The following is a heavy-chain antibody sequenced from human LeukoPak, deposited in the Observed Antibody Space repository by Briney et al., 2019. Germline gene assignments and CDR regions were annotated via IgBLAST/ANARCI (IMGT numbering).Heavy chain of an antibody. CDR1: GGSIISSSFW. Sequence: SETLSLTCTVSGGSIISSSFWWGWIRQPPGKGLERIGSIYYSGVSYYNTSLKSRVTISVDTSKNQFSLKLSSVTAADTAVYYCAKGNSFPDSWGQGTLVTVSS. CDR2: IYYSGVS. D-gene: IGHD4-23*01. J-gene: IGHJ5*01. V-gene: IGHV4-39*07. CDR3: AKGNSFPDS.